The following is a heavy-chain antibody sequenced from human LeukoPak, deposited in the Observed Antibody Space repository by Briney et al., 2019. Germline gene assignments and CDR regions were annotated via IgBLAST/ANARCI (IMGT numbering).Heavy chain of an antibody. D-gene: IGHD6-19*01. Sequence: GGSLRLSCAASGFTVSNSYMSWVRQAPGKGLEWVSIIYSGGSTYYADSVKGRFTISRDNSKNTLYLQMNSLRAEDTAVYYCAKADSSGWYESNWFDPWGQGTLVTVSS. J-gene: IGHJ5*02. CDR3: AKADSSGWYESNWFDP. CDR1: GFTVSNSY. CDR2: IYSGGST. V-gene: IGHV3-53*01.